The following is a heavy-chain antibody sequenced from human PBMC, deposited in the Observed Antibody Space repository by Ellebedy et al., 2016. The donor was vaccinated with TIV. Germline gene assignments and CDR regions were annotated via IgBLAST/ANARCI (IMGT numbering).Heavy chain of an antibody. Sequence: AASVKVSCKASGYTFTNYYIHWVRQAHGQGLEWMGMINPSGGNTKLAQKLQGRVSMTRDTSTSTVYMDLNSLRSDDTAVYYCARDAIGGDWYFDLWGRGTLVTVSS. CDR1: GYTFTNYY. V-gene: IGHV1-46*04. J-gene: IGHJ2*01. CDR3: ARDAIGGDWYFDL. CDR2: INPSGGNT. D-gene: IGHD2-21*01.